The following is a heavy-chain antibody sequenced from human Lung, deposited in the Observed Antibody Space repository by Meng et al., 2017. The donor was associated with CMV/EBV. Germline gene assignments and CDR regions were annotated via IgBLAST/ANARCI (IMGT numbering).Heavy chain of an antibody. Sequence: GGSLRLXXAASGFTFSSYWMHWVRQASGKGPVWVSRIDSEGRTTSYADSVKGRFTISRDNAKNTLYLQMNSLRPEDTALYYCAREGTGYDFWRGYRNDALNLWGQGTMVXVSS. CDR3: AREGTGYDFWRGYRNDALNL. CDR2: IDSEGRTT. D-gene: IGHD3-3*01. V-gene: IGHV3-74*01. J-gene: IGHJ3*01. CDR1: GFTFSSYW.